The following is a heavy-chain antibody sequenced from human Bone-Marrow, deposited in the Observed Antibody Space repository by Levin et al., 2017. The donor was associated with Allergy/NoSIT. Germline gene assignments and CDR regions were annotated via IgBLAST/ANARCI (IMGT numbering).Heavy chain of an antibody. D-gene: IGHD1-26*01. CDR1: GFSLSDHS. J-gene: IGHJ3*02. CDR3: ARPYSGSSLDAFDI. V-gene: IGHV3-48*02. Sequence: GGSLRLSCAASGFSLSDHSMNWVRQAPGKGLEWVSYINSASNSIFYPDSMKGRFIISRDNAKNSLYLQINSLRDEDTAMYYCARPYSGSSLDAFDIWGQGTMVTVSA. CDR2: INSASNSI.